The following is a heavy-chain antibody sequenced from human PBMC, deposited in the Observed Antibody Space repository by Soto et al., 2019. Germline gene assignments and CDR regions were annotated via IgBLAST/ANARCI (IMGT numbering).Heavy chain of an antibody. V-gene: IGHV1-2*04. CDR1: GFTFTGYY. CDR3: AKDDAGHPDF. CDR2: INPNSGVA. Sequence: ASVKVSWKAAGFTFTGYYMHWGRQAPGQGLEWIGWINPNSGVANYAQKFHDWVTITRDTSITTAYMELSGLKSDDTAVYFCAKDDAGHPDFWGQGTLVTV. D-gene: IGHD6-13*01. J-gene: IGHJ4*02.